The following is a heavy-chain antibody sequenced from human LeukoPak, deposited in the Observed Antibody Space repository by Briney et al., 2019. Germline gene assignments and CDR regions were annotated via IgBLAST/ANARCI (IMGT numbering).Heavy chain of an antibody. CDR2: IFYSGNT. CDR1: GGSISSSSYY. CDR3: ARYSTTGTILDAFDI. V-gene: IGHV4-39*01. D-gene: IGHD1-1*01. Sequence: PSETLSLTCTVSGGSISSSSYYWGWIRQPPGKDLEWIGSIFYSGNTYYNPSLKSRVTISVDTSKNQFSLKLSSVTAADTALYYCARYSTTGTILDAFDIWGQGTMVTVSS. J-gene: IGHJ3*02.